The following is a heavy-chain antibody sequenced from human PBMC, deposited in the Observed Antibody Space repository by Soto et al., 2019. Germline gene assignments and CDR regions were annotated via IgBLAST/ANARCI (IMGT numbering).Heavy chain of an antibody. J-gene: IGHJ4*02. CDR1: GFTFTSSA. Sequence: ASVKVSCKASGFTFTSSAVQWVRQARGQRLEWIGWIVVGSGNTNYAQKFQERVTITRDMSTSTAYMELSSLRSEDTAVYYCAAGADIVAIYFDYWGQGTLVTVSS. CDR3: AAGADIVAIYFDY. V-gene: IGHV1-58*01. D-gene: IGHD5-12*01. CDR2: IVVGSGNT.